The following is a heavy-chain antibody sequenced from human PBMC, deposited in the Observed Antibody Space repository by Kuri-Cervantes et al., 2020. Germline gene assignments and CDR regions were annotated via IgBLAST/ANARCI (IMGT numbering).Heavy chain of an antibody. V-gene: IGHV3-30*03. CDR3: ARGYCGGGSCYLFFDY. D-gene: IGHD2-15*01. CDR2: ISFDGSHR. Sequence: SCKASGYIFSNFGLAWVRQAPGKGLEWVAVISFDGSHRYSADSVKSRFTISRDNSKNTLYLQMNSLRDEDTAVYYCARGYCGGGSCYLFFDYWGQGTLVTVSS. CDR1: GYIFSNFG. J-gene: IGHJ4*02.